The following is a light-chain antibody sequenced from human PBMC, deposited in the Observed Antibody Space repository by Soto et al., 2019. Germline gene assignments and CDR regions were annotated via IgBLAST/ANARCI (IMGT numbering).Light chain of an antibody. V-gene: IGLV1-51*01. CDR1: NSNIGSHF. J-gene: IGLJ1*01. CDR2: DND. Sequence: QSVLTQPPSVSAAPGQRVTISCSGSNSNIGSHFVSWYQHLPGTAPKLLIYDNDKRPSGIPDRFSGSKSGTSATLAITGLQTGDEADYYCASWDGGLTDDRIFGPGTKVTVL. CDR3: ASWDGGLTDDRI.